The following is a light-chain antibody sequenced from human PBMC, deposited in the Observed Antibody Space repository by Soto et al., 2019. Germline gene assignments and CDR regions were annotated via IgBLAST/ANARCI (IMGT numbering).Light chain of an antibody. CDR1: QSVSSN. CDR3: QQYGSSPLT. Sequence: EIVMTQSPGTLSVSPGERATLSCRASQSVSSNLAWYQQKPGQAPRLLIYGASTRATGIPARFSGRGSGTDFTLTISRLEPEDFAVYYCQQYGSSPLTFGGGTKV. CDR2: GAS. J-gene: IGKJ4*01. V-gene: IGKV3-20*01.